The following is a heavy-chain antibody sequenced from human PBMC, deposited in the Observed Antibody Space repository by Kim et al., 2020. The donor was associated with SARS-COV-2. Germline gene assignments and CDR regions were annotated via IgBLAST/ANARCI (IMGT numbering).Heavy chain of an antibody. CDR2: ISGSGGST. D-gene: IGHD3-3*01. V-gene: IGHV3-23*01. CDR3: AKSSDFWSGYYYGMDV. Sequence: GGSLRLSCEASGFTFSSYAMSWVRQAPGKGLEWVSAISGSGGSTYYADSVKGPFTISRDNSKNTLYLQMNSLRAEDTAVYYCAKSSDFWSGYYYGMDVWGQGTTVTVSS. CDR1: GFTFSSYA. J-gene: IGHJ6*02.